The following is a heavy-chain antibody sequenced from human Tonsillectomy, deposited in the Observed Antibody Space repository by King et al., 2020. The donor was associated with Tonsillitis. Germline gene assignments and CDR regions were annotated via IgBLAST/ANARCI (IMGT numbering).Heavy chain of an antibody. CDR2: IYYSGST. V-gene: IGHV4-31*03. J-gene: IGHJ3*02. D-gene: IGHD6-19*01. CDR3: ARDGSGWSDNAFDI. Sequence: VQLQESGPGLVKSSQTLSLTCTVSGGSITSGGYYWSWVRQHPGKGLEWIGYIYYSGSTYYNPSLKSRVSISVDTSKNQFSLKLGSVTAADTAVYFCARDGSGWSDNAFDIWGQGTMVTVCS. CDR1: GGSITSGGYY.